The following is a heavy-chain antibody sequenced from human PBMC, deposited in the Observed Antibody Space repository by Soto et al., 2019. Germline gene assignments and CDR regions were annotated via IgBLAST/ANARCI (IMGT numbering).Heavy chain of an antibody. D-gene: IGHD3-16*02. CDR3: AHSGYDYVWGSYRFLDY. CDR2: IYWDDDK. V-gene: IGHV2-5*02. CDR1: GFSLSTSGVG. Sequence: QITLKESGPTLVKPTQTLTLTCTFSGFSLSTSGVGVGWIRQPPGKALEWLALIYWDDDKRYSPSLKSRLTINKETSKNQVVLTMTNMDPVDTATYYCAHSGYDYVWGSYRFLDYCGQGTMVTVSS. J-gene: IGHJ4*02.